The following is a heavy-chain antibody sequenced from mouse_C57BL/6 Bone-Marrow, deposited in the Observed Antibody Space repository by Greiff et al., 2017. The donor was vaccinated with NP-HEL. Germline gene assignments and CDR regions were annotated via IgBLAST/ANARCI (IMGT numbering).Heavy chain of an antibody. CDR2: INPNNGGT. CDR3: LWFPGWFAY. CDR1: GYTFTDYY. V-gene: IGHV1-26*01. D-gene: IGHD2-2*01. Sequence: EVQLQQSGPELVKPGASVKISCKASGYTFTDYYMNWVKQSHGKSLEWIGDINPNNGGTSYNQKFKGKATLTVDKSSSTAYMELRSLTSEDSAVYYCLWFPGWFAYWGQGTLVTVSA. J-gene: IGHJ3*01.